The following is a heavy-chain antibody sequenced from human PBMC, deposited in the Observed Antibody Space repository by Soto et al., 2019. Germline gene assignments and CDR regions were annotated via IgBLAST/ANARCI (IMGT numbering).Heavy chain of an antibody. CDR2: ISGSGGST. V-gene: IGHV3-23*01. CDR1: GFTFSSYA. Sequence: GGSLRLSCAASGFTFSSYAMSWVRQAPGKGLEWVSAISGSGGSTYYADSVKGRFTISRDNSKNTLYLQMNSLRAEDTAVYYCAKARGSYYGSGSYPWFDPWGQGTLVTVSS. D-gene: IGHD3-10*01. J-gene: IGHJ5*02. CDR3: AKARGSYYGSGSYPWFDP.